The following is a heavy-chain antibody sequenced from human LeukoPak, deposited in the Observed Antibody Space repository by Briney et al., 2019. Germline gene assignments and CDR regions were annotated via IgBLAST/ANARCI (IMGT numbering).Heavy chain of an antibody. CDR2: IKQDGSEK. V-gene: IGHV3-7*01. Sequence: GESLKISCAASGFTFSSYWMSWVRQAPGKGLEWVANIKQDGSEKYYVDSVKGRFTISRVNAKNSLYLQMNSLRAEDTAVYYCARDYYGSGSYSTFDYWGQGTLVTVSS. D-gene: IGHD3-10*01. CDR3: ARDYYGSGSYSTFDY. CDR1: GFTFSSYW. J-gene: IGHJ4*02.